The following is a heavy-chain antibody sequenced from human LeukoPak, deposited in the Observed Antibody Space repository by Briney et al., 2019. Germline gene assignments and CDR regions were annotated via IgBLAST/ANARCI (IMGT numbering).Heavy chain of an antibody. D-gene: IGHD1-1*01. V-gene: IGHV1-69*04. Sequence: ASVTVSCKASGGTFSSYAISWVRQAPGQGLEWMGRIIPILGIANYAQKFQGRVTITADKSTSTAYMELSSLRSEDTAVYYCARAAVTTGSTETFDPWGQGTLVTVSS. CDR1: GGTFSSYA. J-gene: IGHJ5*02. CDR2: IIPILGIA. CDR3: ARAAVTTGSTETFDP.